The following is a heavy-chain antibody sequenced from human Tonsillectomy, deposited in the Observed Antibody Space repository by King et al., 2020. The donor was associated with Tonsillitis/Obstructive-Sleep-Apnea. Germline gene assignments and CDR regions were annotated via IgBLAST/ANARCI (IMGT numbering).Heavy chain of an antibody. CDR2: ISGDGIST. D-gene: IGHD4-23*01. Sequence: VQLVESGGGVVQPGGSLRLSCAASGFSFDDXAMHWVRQALRKGLEWVSLISGDGISTYYADSVKGRFTISRSNSKNSLYLQMNSLRTEDTALYYCAKDGDDXGGIRFDYWXQGTQATVXS. V-gene: IGHV3-43*02. J-gene: IGHJ4*02. CDR1: GFSFDDXA. CDR3: AKDGDDXGGIRFDY.